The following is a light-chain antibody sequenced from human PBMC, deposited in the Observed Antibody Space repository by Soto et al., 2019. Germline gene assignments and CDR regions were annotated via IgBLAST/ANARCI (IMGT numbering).Light chain of an antibody. Sequence: EIVLTQSPATLSVSPGDRVTLSCRASQSVSSSLAWYQQKSGQAPGLLVYDASKRATGIPARFSGSGSGTDFTLTISSLEPEDSAVYYCQPGSAWPYTFGQGTKLEI. CDR2: DAS. CDR3: QPGSAWPYT. J-gene: IGKJ2*01. V-gene: IGKV3-11*01. CDR1: QSVSSS.